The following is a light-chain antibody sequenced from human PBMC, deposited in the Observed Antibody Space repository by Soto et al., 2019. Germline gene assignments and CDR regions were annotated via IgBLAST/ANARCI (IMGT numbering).Light chain of an antibody. Sequence: DIQMTQSTSTLSASVGDRVTITCRASQSISSWLAWYQQKPGKAPKVLIYDASSLESGVPSRFSGSGSGTEFSLTISSLQPDDFATYYCQQYNHYWTFGQGTKVDIK. CDR3: QQYNHYWT. CDR1: QSISSW. CDR2: DAS. V-gene: IGKV1-5*01. J-gene: IGKJ1*01.